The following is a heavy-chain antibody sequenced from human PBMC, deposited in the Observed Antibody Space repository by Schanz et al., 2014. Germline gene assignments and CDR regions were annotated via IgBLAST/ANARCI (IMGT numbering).Heavy chain of an antibody. J-gene: IGHJ4*02. D-gene: IGHD3-9*01. CDR3: AKVRYSSGWRGDYFDA. Sequence: DVQLLESGGGLVQPGGSLRLSCSASGFTFSNYWMHWVRQAPGKGLEWLSVISASGGDTYYADSVKGRFTISRDNSKNTLYLQMNSLRAEDTAVYYCAKVRYSSGWRGDYFDAWGQGTLVTVAS. CDR1: GFTFSNYW. V-gene: IGHV3-23*01. CDR2: ISASGGDT.